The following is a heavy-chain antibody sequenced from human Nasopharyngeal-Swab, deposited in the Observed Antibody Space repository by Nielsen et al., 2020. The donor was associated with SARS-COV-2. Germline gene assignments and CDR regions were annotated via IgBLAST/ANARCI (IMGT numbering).Heavy chain of an antibody. D-gene: IGHD3-10*01. CDR2: ISSSSSTI. V-gene: IGHV3-48*02. J-gene: IGHJ4*02. Sequence: VRQALGQGLEWVSYISSSSSTIYYADSVKGRFTISRDNAKNSLYLQMNSLRDEDTAVYYCARDLKGSGSYYNSILDYWGQGTLVTVSS. CDR3: ARDLKGSGSYYNSILDY.